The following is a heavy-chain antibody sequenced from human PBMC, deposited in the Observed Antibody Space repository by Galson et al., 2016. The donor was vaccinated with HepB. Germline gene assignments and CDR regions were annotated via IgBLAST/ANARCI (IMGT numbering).Heavy chain of an antibody. V-gene: IGHV1-18*01. Sequence: SVKVSCKASGYTYINHGISWVRQAPGQGLEWMGWISVYNGRTKYAQNFQGRVTMATDTSTSTACMELRSLRSDDTAVYYCARVYGTTGTVHFDYWGQGTLVTVSS. CDR3: ARVYGTTGTVHFDY. J-gene: IGHJ4*02. CDR2: ISVYNGRT. CDR1: GYTYINHG. D-gene: IGHD1-1*01.